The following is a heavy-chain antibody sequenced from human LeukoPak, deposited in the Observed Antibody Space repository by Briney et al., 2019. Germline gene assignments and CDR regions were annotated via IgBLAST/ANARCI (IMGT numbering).Heavy chain of an antibody. CDR1: GYTFTSYG. D-gene: IGHD3-9*01. Sequence: ASVKVSCKASGYTFTSYGISWVRQAPGQGLEWMGWMSPNSNDTAYAQKFQGRVTISRNTSISTTYMELNSLRSEDTAVYYCARVAVLRGLNFYYYYVDVWGKGTTVTVSS. CDR3: ARVAVLRGLNFYYYYVDV. V-gene: IGHV1-8*03. J-gene: IGHJ6*03. CDR2: MSPNSNDT.